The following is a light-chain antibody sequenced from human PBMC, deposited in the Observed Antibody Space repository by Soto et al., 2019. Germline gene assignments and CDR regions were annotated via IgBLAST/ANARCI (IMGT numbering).Light chain of an antibody. CDR2: DNY. V-gene: IGLV1-51*01. Sequence: QSVLTQPPSVSAAPGQKVIISCSGSSSNIESNFVSWYQPLPGTAPKLLIFDNYKRPSGIPDRFSGSKSGTSATLGITGLQTGDEADYYCVAWDTSLTTTVLFGGGTKVTVL. CDR3: VAWDTSLTTTVL. CDR1: SSNIESNF. J-gene: IGLJ2*01.